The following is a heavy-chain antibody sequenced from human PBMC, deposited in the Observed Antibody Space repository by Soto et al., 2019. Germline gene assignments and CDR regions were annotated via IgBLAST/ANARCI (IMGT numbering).Heavy chain of an antibody. V-gene: IGHV3-48*02. J-gene: IGHJ4*02. Sequence: GGSLRLSCAASGFTFSSYTMNWVRQAPGKGLELVSYISSSSSTIYYADSVKGRFTISRDNAQNSLYLQMNSLRDEDTAVYYCARVVGRSSWFDYSDYWGQGTLVTVSS. CDR2: ISSSSSTI. CDR1: GFTFSSYT. CDR3: ARVVGRSSWFDYSDY. D-gene: IGHD6-13*01.